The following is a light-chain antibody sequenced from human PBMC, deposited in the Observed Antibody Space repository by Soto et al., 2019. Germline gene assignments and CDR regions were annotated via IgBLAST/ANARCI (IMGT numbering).Light chain of an antibody. CDR3: QYYDSILSTV. CDR1: SSNIGAGYD. J-gene: IGLJ3*02. Sequence: QSVLTQPPSVSGAPGQRVTISCTGSSSNIGAGYDVHWYQQLPGAAPKLLIYDSINRPSGVPDRFSGSKSGTSASLAITGLQAEDEADYYCQYYDSILSTVFGGGTKLTVL. V-gene: IGLV1-40*01. CDR2: DSI.